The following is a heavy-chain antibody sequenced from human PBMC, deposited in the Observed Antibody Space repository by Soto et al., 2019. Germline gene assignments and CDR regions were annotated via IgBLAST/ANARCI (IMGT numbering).Heavy chain of an antibody. CDR3: AKTSLRVYYYGMDV. J-gene: IGHJ6*02. V-gene: IGHV3-48*02. CDR1: GFTFSSYS. Sequence: EVQLVESGGGLVQPWGSLRLSCAASGFTFSSYSMNWVRQAPGKGLEWVSHISSTSGTIYYADSVKGRFTTSRDNAKNSLYLQMNSLRDEDTGVYYCAKTSLRVYYYGMDVWGQGTTVTVSS. CDR2: ISSTSGTI.